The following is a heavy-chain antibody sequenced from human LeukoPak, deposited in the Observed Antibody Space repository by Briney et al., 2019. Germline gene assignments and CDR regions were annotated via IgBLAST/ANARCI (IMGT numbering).Heavy chain of an antibody. Sequence: SQTLSLTCTVSGGSISSYYWSWIRQPPGKGLEWIGYIYYSGSTNYNPSLKSRVTISVDTSKNQFSLKLSSVTAADTAVYYCARGYYDILTGYLDYWGQGTLVTVSS. CDR3: ARGYYDILTGYLDY. J-gene: IGHJ4*02. CDR1: GGSISSYY. CDR2: IYYSGST. V-gene: IGHV4-59*08. D-gene: IGHD3-9*01.